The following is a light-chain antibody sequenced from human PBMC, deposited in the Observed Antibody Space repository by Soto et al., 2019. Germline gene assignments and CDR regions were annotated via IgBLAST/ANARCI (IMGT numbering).Light chain of an antibody. Sequence: QSALTQPPSASGSPGQSVTISCIGTSSDVGRYNYVSWYQHHPGKAPKLIIYEVTKRPSGVPDRFSGSKSANTASPTVSGLQADDEADYYCSSYVGSNNYVFGTGTKLTVL. CDR2: EVT. CDR1: SSDVGRYNY. V-gene: IGLV2-8*01. CDR3: SSYVGSNNYV. J-gene: IGLJ1*01.